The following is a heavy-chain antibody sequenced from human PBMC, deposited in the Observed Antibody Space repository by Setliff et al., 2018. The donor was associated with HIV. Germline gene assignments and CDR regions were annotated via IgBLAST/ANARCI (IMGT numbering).Heavy chain of an antibody. Sequence: SETLSLTCTVSGGSISSGSFYWSWIRQPAGKGLEWIGHIYYSGTTNYNPSLKSRVTISVDTSKNQFSLKLSSVTAADTAVYYCARHVGYSRSSLDYWGQGTLVTVSS. D-gene: IGHD6-6*01. CDR2: IYYSGTT. CDR1: GGSISSGSFY. CDR3: ARHVGYSRSSLDY. J-gene: IGHJ4*02. V-gene: IGHV4-61*09.